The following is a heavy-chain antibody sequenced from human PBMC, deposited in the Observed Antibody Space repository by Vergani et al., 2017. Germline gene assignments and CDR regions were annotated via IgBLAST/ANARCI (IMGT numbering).Heavy chain of an antibody. D-gene: IGHD3-3*01. J-gene: IGHJ4*02. CDR3: ANSRYYDFWSGYLDY. CDR1: GFTFSSYA. CDR2: ISGSGGST. V-gene: IGHV3-23*01. Sequence: EVQLLESGGGLVQPGGFLRLSCAASGFTFSSYAMSWVRQAPGKGLEWVSAISGSGGSTYYADSVKGRFTISRDNSKNTLYLQMNSLRAEDTAVYYCANSRYYDFWSGYLDYWGQGTLVTVSS.